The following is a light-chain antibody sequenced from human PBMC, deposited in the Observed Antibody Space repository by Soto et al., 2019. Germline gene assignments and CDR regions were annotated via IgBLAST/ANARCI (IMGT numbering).Light chain of an antibody. J-gene: IGKJ5*01. V-gene: IGKV3-11*01. CDR2: DTS. Sequence: EIVMTQSPATLSVSPGERATLAVRASGIVSSYLAWYQQKAGQAPRLLIYDTSNRATGIPARFSGSGSGTDFTLTINNLEPEDFAVYYCQQRSNWPITFGQGTRLEI. CDR1: GIVSSY. CDR3: QQRSNWPIT.